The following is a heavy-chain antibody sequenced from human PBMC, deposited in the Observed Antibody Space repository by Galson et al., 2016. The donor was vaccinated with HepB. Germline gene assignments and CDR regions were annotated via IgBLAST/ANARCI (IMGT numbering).Heavy chain of an antibody. J-gene: IGHJ2*01. D-gene: IGHD2-21*01. CDR2: ISFTGTT. Sequence: SETLSLTCPVSGDSITTRNYFWGWIRQSPGKELQWIGSISFTGTTYYNPSPQSRVIVSAATSKNRFSLSPSSVSAADTAVYYFARRTCCGLGSWYFDVWGRGVPVIVSS. V-gene: IGHV4-39*02. CDR1: GDSITTRNYF. CDR3: ARRTCCGLGSWYFDV.